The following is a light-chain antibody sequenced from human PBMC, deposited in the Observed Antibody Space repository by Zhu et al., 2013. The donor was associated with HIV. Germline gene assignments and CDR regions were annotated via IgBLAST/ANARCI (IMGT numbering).Light chain of an antibody. CDR3: NSYAGSSTYV. Sequence: QSALTQPASVSGSPGQSITISCTGTSRDVGGYNLVSWYQYHPGKAPRLMIYDVNKRPSGVPYRFSGSKSGNTASLTVSGLQADDEADYYCNSYAGSSTYVFGSGTKVTVL. CDR1: SRDVGGYNL. J-gene: IGLJ1*01. V-gene: IGLV2-14*02. CDR2: DVN.